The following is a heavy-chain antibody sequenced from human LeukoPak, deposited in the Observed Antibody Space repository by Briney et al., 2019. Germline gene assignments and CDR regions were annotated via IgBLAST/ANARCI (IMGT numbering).Heavy chain of an antibody. CDR2: IYTSGNT. J-gene: IGHJ4*02. D-gene: IGHD2/OR15-2a*01. Sequence: PSQTLSLTCTVSGGSISSGSNYWSWIRQPAGKGLEWIGRIYTSGNTHYKPSLKRRVTISLDTSKNQFSLTLSSVTAADTAVYYCTRGDNNWGQGTLVTVSS. CDR1: GGSISSGSNY. V-gene: IGHV4-61*02. CDR3: TRGDNN.